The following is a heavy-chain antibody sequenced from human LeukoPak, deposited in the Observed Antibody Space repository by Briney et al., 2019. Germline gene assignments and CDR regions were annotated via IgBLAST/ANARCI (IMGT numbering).Heavy chain of an antibody. CDR3: ARGPDDFDY. D-gene: IGHD5-24*01. CDR2: IHYSGST. CDR1: GGSINSYY. V-gene: IGHV4-59*01. J-gene: IGHJ4*02. Sequence: SETLSLTCTVSGGSINSYYWSWIRQPPGKGLEWIGYIHYSGSTRYNPSLKSRATISLDTPKNQFSLKVSSVNAADTAVYYCARGPDDFDYWGQGTLVTVSS.